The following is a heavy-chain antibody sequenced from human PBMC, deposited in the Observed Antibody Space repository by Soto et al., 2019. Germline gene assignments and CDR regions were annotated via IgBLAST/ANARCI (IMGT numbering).Heavy chain of an antibody. CDR3: ASAIARGYNYFDS. CDR1: GGSISSYY. Sequence: SETLSLTCTVSGGSISSYYCSWCRQHAGKGLEWIGRIYTSGSTNYNPSLKSRVTMSVDTSKNQYSLKLKSVTAADTDVYYCASAIARGYNYFDSCGQGTLVTVSS. D-gene: IGHD1-20*01. J-gene: IGHJ5*01. V-gene: IGHV4-4*07. CDR2: IYTSGST.